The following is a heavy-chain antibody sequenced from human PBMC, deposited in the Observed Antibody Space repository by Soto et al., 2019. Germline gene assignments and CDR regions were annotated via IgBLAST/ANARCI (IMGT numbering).Heavy chain of an antibody. D-gene: IGHD4-4*01. CDR2: ISSSSSYI. J-gene: IGHJ4*02. CDR1: GFTLSSYS. CDR3: ARVPSNSGNY. V-gene: IGHV3-21*01. Sequence: VGSLRLSCAASGFTLSSYSMNWVRQAPGKGLEWVSSISSSSSYIYYADSVKDRFTISRDNAKNSLYLQMNSLRADDTAVYYCARVPSNSGNYWGQGTLVTVSS.